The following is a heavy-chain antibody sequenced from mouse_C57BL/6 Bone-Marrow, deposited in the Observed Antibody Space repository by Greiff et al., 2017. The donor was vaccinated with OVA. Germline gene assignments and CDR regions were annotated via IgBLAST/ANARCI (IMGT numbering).Heavy chain of an antibody. CDR2: IDPSDSYT. D-gene: IGHD1-1*01. CDR1: GYTFTSYW. V-gene: IGHV1-50*01. J-gene: IGHJ1*03. Sequence: QVQLQQPGAELVKPGASVKLSCKASGYTFTSYWMQWVKQRPGQGLEWIGEIDPSDSYTNYNQKFKGKATLTVDKSSSAAYRQLSSLTSEDSAVNYCARPGSDPHWYIDVWGTGTTVTVSS. CDR3: ARPGSDPHWYIDV.